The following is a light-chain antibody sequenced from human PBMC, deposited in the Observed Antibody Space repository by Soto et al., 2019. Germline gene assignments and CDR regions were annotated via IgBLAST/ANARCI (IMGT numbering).Light chain of an antibody. CDR1: QSVSKN. V-gene: IGKV3-15*01. Sequence: EIVVTQSPATLSVSPGERATLSCRASQSVSKNLAWYQQKPGQAPRLLIYGASTRATGIPARFSGSGSGTDFTLTIYGLQPEDFAVYYCQQYNNWPLYTFGQGTKLEIK. CDR2: GAS. J-gene: IGKJ2*01. CDR3: QQYNNWPLYT.